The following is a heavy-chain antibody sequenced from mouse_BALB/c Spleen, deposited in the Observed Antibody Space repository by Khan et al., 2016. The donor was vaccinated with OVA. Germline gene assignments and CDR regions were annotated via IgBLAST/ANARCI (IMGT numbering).Heavy chain of an antibody. CDR1: GFTFSDAW. Sequence: EVKLEESGGGLVQPGGSMKLSCAASGFTFSDAWMDWVRQSPEKGLEWVAEIRDKANNHATYYAESMKGRFTISRDDSKSSVYLQMHSLRAEDTGIYYCVNLRWFRREAYFSYWGQGTLVTVSA. V-gene: IGHV6-6*01. CDR2: IRDKANNHAT. J-gene: IGHJ3*01. D-gene: IGHD2-2*01. CDR3: VNLRWFRREAYFSY.